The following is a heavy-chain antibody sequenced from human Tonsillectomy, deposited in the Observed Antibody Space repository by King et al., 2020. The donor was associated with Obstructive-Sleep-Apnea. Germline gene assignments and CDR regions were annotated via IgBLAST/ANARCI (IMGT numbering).Heavy chain of an antibody. CDR1: GGSISSSSYY. D-gene: IGHD3-9*01. J-gene: IGHJ6*02. CDR3: AVRYFEWSSQTYAGLDV. CDR2: IYSSGST. Sequence: QLQESGPGLVEPSETLSLTCTISGGSISSSSYYWGWIRQPPGKGLEYIGSIYSSGSTYYNPSLKSRVTISLDTSKNQFSLRLSSVTAADTAVYYCAVRYFEWSSQTYAGLDVWGQGTTVTVSS. V-gene: IGHV4-39*01.